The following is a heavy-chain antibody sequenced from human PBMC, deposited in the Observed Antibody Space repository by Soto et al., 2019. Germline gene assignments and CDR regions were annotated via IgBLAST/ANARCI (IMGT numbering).Heavy chain of an antibody. D-gene: IGHD6-13*01. CDR2: VYNSGSP. V-gene: IGHV4-59*01. CDR3: ARYRREAVAGYTLDN. J-gene: IGHJ4*02. CDR1: GGSISSNY. Sequence: QVQLQESGPGLVKASETLSLTCTVSGGSISSNYWTWIRQPPGKGLEWIGYVYNSGSPNYNPSLKSRVTISEDTSKSQFSLKVNSMTAADTAVYYCARYRREAVAGYTLDNWGQGILVTVSS.